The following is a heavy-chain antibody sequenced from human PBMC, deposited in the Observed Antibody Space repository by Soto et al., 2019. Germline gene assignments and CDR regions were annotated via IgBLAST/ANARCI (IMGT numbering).Heavy chain of an antibody. D-gene: IGHD6-6*01. J-gene: IGHJ2*01. CDR3: ARDGYSRSSYHPNWYFDL. V-gene: IGHV1-69*01. CDR1: GGTFSSYA. CDR2: IIPIFGTA. Sequence: QVQLVQSGAEVKKPGSSVKVSCKASGGTFSSYAISWVRQAPGQGLEWMGGIIPIFGTANYAQKFQGRVTITADESTSTAYMELSSLRSEDTAVYYCARDGYSRSSYHPNWYFDLWGRGTLVTVSS.